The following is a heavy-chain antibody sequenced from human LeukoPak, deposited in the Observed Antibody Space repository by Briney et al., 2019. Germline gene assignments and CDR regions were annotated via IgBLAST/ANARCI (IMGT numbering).Heavy chain of an antibody. J-gene: IGHJ4*02. Sequence: ASVKVSCKVSGYTLTELSMHWVGQAPGKGLEWMGGFDPEDGETIYAQKFQGRVTMTEDTSTDTAYMELSSLRSEDTAVYYCATVMTIFGVASFDYWGQGTLVTVSS. V-gene: IGHV1-24*01. CDR2: FDPEDGET. D-gene: IGHD3-3*01. CDR3: ATVMTIFGVASFDY. CDR1: GYTLTELS.